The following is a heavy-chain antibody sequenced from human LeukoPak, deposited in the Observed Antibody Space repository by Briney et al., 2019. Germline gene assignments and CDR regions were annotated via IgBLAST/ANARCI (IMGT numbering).Heavy chain of an antibody. Sequence: ASVKVSCKASGYTFTSYGISWVRQAPGQGLEWMGWISAYNGNTNYAQKLQGRVTMTTDTSTSTAYMELRSLRSDDTAVYYCASHYYGSGSYALDYWGQGTLVTVSS. J-gene: IGHJ4*02. CDR1: GYTFTSYG. D-gene: IGHD3-10*01. CDR3: ASHYYGSGSYALDY. V-gene: IGHV1-18*01. CDR2: ISAYNGNT.